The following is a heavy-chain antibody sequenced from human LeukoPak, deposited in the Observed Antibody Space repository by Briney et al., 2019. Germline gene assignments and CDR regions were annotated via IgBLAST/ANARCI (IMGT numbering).Heavy chain of an antibody. D-gene: IGHD1-26*01. CDR3: ARAEWEPDNYFDY. CDR1: GFTVSSNY. CDR2: IYSGGST. V-gene: IGHV3-53*01. J-gene: IGHJ4*02. Sequence: GGSLRLSCAASGFTVSSNYMSWVRQAPGKGLEWVSVIYSGGSTYYADSVKGRFTISRDNSKNTLYLQVNSLRAEDTAVYYCARAEWEPDNYFDYWGQGTLVTVSS.